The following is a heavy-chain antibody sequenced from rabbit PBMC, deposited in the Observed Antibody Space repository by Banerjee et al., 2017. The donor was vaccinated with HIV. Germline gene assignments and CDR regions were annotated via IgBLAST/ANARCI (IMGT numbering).Heavy chain of an antibody. CDR3: ARGLVAGVLDL. CDR1: GFSFNKKYV. V-gene: IGHV1S40*01. J-gene: IGHJ4*01. Sequence: QSLEESGGGLVQPGGSLALTCKVSGFSFNKKYVMCWVRRPPGKGLEWIACIYAGSSANTYYASWAKGRFTISKTSSTTVTLQMTSLTAADTATYFCARGLVAGVLDLWGQGTLVTVS. CDR2: IYAGSSANT. D-gene: IGHD3-3*01.